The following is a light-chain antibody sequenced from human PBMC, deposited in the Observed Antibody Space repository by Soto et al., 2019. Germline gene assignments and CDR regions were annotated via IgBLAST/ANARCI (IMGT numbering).Light chain of an antibody. V-gene: IGLV1-44*01. CDR2: SNN. CDR3: AAWDDSLNGPGYV. Sequence: QSALTQPPSASGTPGQRVTISCSGSSSNIGSNTVNWYQQLPGTAPKLLIYSNNQRPSGVPDRSSGSKSGTSASLAISGLQSEDEADYYCAAWDDSLNGPGYVFGTGTKVTVL. J-gene: IGLJ1*01. CDR1: SSNIGSNT.